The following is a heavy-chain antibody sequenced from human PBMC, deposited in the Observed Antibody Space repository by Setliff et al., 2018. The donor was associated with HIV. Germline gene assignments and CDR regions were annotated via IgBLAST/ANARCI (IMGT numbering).Heavy chain of an antibody. CDR1: GYTFTGYY. Sequence: GASVKVSCKASGYTFTGYYMHWVRQAPGQGLEWMGWINPNSGGTHYAQKFQGRVTMTRDTSISTAYMELSGLRSDDTAVYYCARGRTAGYTYNYGYWGQGTLVTVSS. V-gene: IGHV1-2*02. J-gene: IGHJ4*02. CDR3: ARGRTAGYTYNYGY. D-gene: IGHD3-16*01. CDR2: INPNSGGT.